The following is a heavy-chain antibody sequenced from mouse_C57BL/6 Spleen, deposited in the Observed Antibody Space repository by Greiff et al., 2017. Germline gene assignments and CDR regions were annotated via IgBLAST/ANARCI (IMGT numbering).Heavy chain of an antibody. V-gene: IGHV5-17*01. J-gene: IGHJ3*01. CDR2: ISSGSSTI. Sequence: EVKLVESGGGLVKPGGSLKLSCAASGFTFSDYGMHWVRQAPEKGLEWVAYISSGSSTIYYADTVKGRFTISRDNAKNTLFLHMTSLRSEDTAMYYCARPGGTGWFAYWGQGTLVTVSA. D-gene: IGHD4-1*01. CDR1: GFTFSDYG. CDR3: ARPGGTGWFAY.